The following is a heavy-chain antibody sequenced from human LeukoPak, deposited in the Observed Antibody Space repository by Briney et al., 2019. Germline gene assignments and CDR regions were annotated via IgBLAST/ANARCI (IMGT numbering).Heavy chain of an antibody. D-gene: IGHD2/OR15-2a*01. CDR2: IYYSGST. CDR3: ASRAVLNYFVDY. Sequence: SETLSLTCTVSGGSISSSSYYWGWIRQPPGRGLEWFGSIYYSGSTYYNPSLKSRVTISVDTSKNQFSLKLSSVTAADTAVYYCASRAVLNYFVDYWGQGTLVTVSS. J-gene: IGHJ4*02. CDR1: GGSISSSSYY. V-gene: IGHV4-39*01.